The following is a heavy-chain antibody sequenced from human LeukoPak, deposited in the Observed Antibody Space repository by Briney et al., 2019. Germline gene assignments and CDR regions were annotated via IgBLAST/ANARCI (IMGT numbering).Heavy chain of an antibody. Sequence: PGGSLRLSCAASGFTFSSYAMSWVRQAPGKGLEWVSAISGSGGSTYYADSVKGRFTISRDNPKNTLYLQMNSLRAEDTAVYYCAKAGALAVAGNFDYWGQGTLVTVSS. CDR1: GFTFSSYA. J-gene: IGHJ4*02. CDR2: ISGSGGST. CDR3: AKAGALAVAGNFDY. V-gene: IGHV3-23*01. D-gene: IGHD6-19*01.